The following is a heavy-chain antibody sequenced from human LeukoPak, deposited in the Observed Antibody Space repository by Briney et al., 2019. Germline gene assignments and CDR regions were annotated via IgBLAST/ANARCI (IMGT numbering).Heavy chain of an antibody. CDR2: IHNDGST. V-gene: IGHV3-53*01. J-gene: IGHJ4*02. CDR3: AALARDY. D-gene: IGHD3-3*02. Sequence: GGSLRLSCAASGFIVSSNYMTWVRQAPGKGLEWVSVIHNDGSTYYADSVEGRFTISRDNSKNTLYLQMNSLRVEDTAVYYCAALARDYCGQGTLVTVSS. CDR1: GFIVSSNY.